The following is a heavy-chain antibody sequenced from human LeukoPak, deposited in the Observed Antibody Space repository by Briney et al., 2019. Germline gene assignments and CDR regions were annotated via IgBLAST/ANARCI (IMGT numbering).Heavy chain of an antibody. Sequence: GGSLRLSCAASGFTFRDYYMTWLRQAPGKGLEWISYISRSGDTLYYSDSVEGRFTISRDNTKNSLYLQMSNLRAEDTAVYFCARGGGLDVWGQGATVTVSS. CDR2: ISRSGDTL. CDR3: ARGGGLDV. J-gene: IGHJ6*02. D-gene: IGHD3-16*01. V-gene: IGHV3-11*01. CDR1: GFTFRDYY.